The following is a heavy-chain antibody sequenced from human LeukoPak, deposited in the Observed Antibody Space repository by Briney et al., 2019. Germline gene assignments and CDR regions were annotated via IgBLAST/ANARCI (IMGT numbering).Heavy chain of an antibody. J-gene: IGHJ5*02. Sequence: PSETLSLTCAVYGGSFSGYYWSWIRQPPGKGLEWIGEINHSGSTNYNPSLKSRVTISVDTSKNQFSLKLSSVTAADTAVYYCARLRVGAAAGTSRNSFDPWGQGTLVTVSS. D-gene: IGHD6-13*01. CDR1: GGSFSGYY. CDR2: INHSGST. CDR3: ARLRVGAAAGTSRNSFDP. V-gene: IGHV4-34*01.